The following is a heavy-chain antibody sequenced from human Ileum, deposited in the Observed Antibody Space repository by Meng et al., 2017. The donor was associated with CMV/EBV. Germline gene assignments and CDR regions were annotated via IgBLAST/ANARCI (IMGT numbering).Heavy chain of an antibody. Sequence: GGSLRLSCAASGFTFSSYSMNWVRQAPEKGLEWVSYISGTSSTIYYADSVKGRFTISRDNAKNSLYLQMNRLRAEDTAVYYCARNTGGYGDYDDVPYYFGMDVWGQGTTVTVSS. CDR1: GFTFSSYS. CDR2: ISGTSSTI. D-gene: IGHD4-17*01. J-gene: IGHJ6*02. V-gene: IGHV3-48*04. CDR3: ARNTGGYGDYDDVPYYFGMDV.